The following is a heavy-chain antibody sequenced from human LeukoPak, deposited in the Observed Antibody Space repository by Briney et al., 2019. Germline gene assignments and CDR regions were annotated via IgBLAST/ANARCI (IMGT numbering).Heavy chain of an antibody. CDR2: ISRSSDYI. D-gene: IGHD2-8*01. V-gene: IGHV3-21*01. Sequence: GGSLRLSCAASGFTFSSYSINWVRQAPGKGLEWVSSISRSSDYIYYADSVKGRSTISRDNANNLLYLQMNSLRSEDTAVNYCARARWMSCTNGVCYVFDFWGQGTLVTVSS. J-gene: IGHJ4*02. CDR1: GFTFSSYS. CDR3: ARARWMSCTNGVCYVFDF.